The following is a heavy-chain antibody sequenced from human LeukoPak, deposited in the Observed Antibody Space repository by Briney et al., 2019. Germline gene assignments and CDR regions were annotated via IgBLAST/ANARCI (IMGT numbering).Heavy chain of an antibody. J-gene: IGHJ4*02. CDR2: INHSGST. CDR1: GGSFSGYY. CDR3: ARGPTYQPIDY. V-gene: IGHV4-34*01. Sequence: SETLSLTCAVYGGSFSGYYWSWIRQPPGKGLEWIGEINHSGSTNYNPSLKSRVTISVDTSKNQFSLKLSSVTAADTAVYYCARGPTYQPIDYWGQGTLVTVSS. D-gene: IGHD2-2*01.